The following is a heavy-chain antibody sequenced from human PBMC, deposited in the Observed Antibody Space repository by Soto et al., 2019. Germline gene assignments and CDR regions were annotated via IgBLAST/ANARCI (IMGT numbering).Heavy chain of an antibody. CDR2: INPSGGST. J-gene: IGHJ6*02. CDR3: ATSGVVVTPLVYYYYGMDV. V-gene: IGHV1-46*01. CDR1: GYTFTSYY. D-gene: IGHD2-21*02. Sequence: RPRASVKVSCKASGYTFTSYYMHWVRKAPRQGLDWMGIINPSGGSTSYAQKFQGRVTMTRDTSTSTVYMELSSLRSEDTAVYYCATSGVVVTPLVYYYYGMDVWGQGTTVTSP.